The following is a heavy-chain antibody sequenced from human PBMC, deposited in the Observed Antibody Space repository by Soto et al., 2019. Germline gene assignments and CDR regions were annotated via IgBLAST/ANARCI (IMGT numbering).Heavy chain of an antibody. CDR3: ARESGENWTYEAH. CDR2: ITVNGIT. J-gene: IGHJ1*01. CDR1: GAYVSDFS. D-gene: IGHD1-7*01. Sequence: QVQQLESGPGLVKPWDTLSLTCTVSGAYVSDFSWSWIRQPAGKGLEWIGRITVNGITQYTPSFRSRVTMSMDTGRNQFSLTLPSATAADPALYYCARESGENWTYEAHWGQGTLVTVSS. V-gene: IGHV4-4*07.